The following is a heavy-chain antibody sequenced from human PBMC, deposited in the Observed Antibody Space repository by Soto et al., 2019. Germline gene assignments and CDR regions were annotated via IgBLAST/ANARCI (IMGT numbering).Heavy chain of an antibody. J-gene: IGHJ5*02. CDR1: GYSFASYW. Sequence: GESLKISFKGSGYSFASYWSGWVRQNTGKGLEWMGIIYPGDSDTRYSPSFQGQVTISADKSISTAYLQWSSLKASDTAMYYCARLGIAVAGILYNWFDPWGQGTLVTVSS. D-gene: IGHD6-19*01. CDR2: IYPGDSDT. CDR3: ARLGIAVAGILYNWFDP. V-gene: IGHV5-51*01.